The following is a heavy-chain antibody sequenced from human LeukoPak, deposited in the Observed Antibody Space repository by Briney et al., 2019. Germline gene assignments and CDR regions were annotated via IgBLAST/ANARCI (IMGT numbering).Heavy chain of an antibody. Sequence: PSETLSLTCAVYGGSFSGYYWSWIRQPPGKGLEWIGEINHSGSTNYNPSLKSRVTISVDTSKNQFSLKLSSVTAAHTAVYYCARGPYYYGSGSYPWGQGTLVTVSS. CDR2: INHSGST. D-gene: IGHD3-10*01. CDR1: GGSFSGYY. V-gene: IGHV4-34*01. J-gene: IGHJ4*02. CDR3: ARGPYYYGSGSYP.